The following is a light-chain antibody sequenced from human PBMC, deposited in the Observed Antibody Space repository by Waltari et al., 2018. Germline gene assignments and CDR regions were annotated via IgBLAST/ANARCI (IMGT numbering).Light chain of an antibody. CDR3: QQRSSWPLT. CDR1: QSVSSS. Sequence: EIVLTQSPATLSLSSGDRATLSCRASQSVSSSLAWYQQRPGQAPRLLIYDASNRANGIPARFSGSGSGTDFTLTISSLEPEDFAVYYCQQRSSWPLTFGGGTKVEVK. J-gene: IGKJ4*01. CDR2: DAS. V-gene: IGKV3-11*01.